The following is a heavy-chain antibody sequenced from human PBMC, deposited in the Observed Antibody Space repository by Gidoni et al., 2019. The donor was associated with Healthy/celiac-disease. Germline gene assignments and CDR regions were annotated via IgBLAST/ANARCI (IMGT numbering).Heavy chain of an antibody. CDR2: IIPIFGTA. CDR1: GGPFSSYA. V-gene: IGHV1-69*01. D-gene: IGHD2-2*01. J-gene: IGHJ4*02. Sequence: QVQLVQSGAEVKKPGSSVKVSCKDSGGPFSSYASSWVRQAPGQGLEWRGGIIPIFGTANYAQKFQGRVTITADESTSTAYMELSSLRSEDTAVYYCARVRSSTPQRLNPGYFDYWGQGTLVTVSS. CDR3: ARVRSSTPQRLNPGYFDY.